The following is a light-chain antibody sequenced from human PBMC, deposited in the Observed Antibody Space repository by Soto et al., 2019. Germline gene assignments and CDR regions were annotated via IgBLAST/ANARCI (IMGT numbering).Light chain of an antibody. CDR1: QGLSSY. J-gene: IGKJ4*01. CDR2: AAS. V-gene: IGKV1-9*01. Sequence: IPFTQSPSSLSASVGDRVTITCRASQGLSSYLAWYQQKPGKAPRLLIYAASTLQSGVPSRFSGSESGTDFTLTIISVQPEDFGTYYCQQVNDYPLTFGGGTKVDIK. CDR3: QQVNDYPLT.